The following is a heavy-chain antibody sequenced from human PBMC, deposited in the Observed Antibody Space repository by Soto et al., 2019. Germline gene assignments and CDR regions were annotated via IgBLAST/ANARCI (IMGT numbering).Heavy chain of an antibody. CDR2: INDIGTNT. CDR1: GFTFDYHG. D-gene: IGHD2-8*01. V-gene: IGHV3-23*01. CDR3: VSWVSAHSDK. J-gene: IGHJ4*02. Sequence: GGSLRLSCAASGFTFDYHGMTWVRQAPGKGLEWVATINDIGTNTHYADSVKGRFTISRDNSKNTLRLQMDSLRAEETATYYCVSWVSAHSDKWGKGTLVTVSS.